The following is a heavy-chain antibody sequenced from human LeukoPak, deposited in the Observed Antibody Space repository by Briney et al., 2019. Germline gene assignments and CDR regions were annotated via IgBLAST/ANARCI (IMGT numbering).Heavy chain of an antibody. CDR1: VGTLSRYA. CDR2: NIPICWKA. CDR3: ARSPSRYSSSSRTGYYYYYMDV. Sequence: ASVKVSCKACVGTLSRYAIRGVRQAPGKGLEGVGGNIPICWKANYAQKFQGRVTITTDESTSTAYMELSSLRSEDTAVYYCARSPSRYSSSSRTGYYYYYMDVWGKGTTVTVSS. V-gene: IGHV1-69*05. J-gene: IGHJ6*03. D-gene: IGHD6-6*01.